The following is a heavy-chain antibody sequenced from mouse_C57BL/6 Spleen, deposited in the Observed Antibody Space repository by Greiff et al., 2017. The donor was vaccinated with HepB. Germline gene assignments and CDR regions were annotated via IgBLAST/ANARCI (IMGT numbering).Heavy chain of an antibody. D-gene: IGHD1-1*01. V-gene: IGHV1-54*01. CDR2: INPGSGGT. J-gene: IGHJ2*01. Sequence: VQRVESGAELVRPGTSVKVSCKASGYAFTNYLIEWVKQRPGQGLEWIGVINPGSGGTNYNEKFKGKATLTADKSSSTAYMQLSSLTSEDSAVYFCARSFLLPRYYFDYWGQGTTLTVSS. CDR3: ARSFLLPRYYFDY. CDR1: GYAFTNYL.